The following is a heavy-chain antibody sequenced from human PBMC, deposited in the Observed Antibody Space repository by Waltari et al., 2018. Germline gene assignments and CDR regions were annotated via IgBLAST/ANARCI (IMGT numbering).Heavy chain of an antibody. CDR1: GVSVSTPLLY. CDR3: ASHERVVPVFIES. D-gene: IGHD3-22*01. J-gene: IGHJ1*01. V-gene: IGHV4-39*01. Sequence: KESGPRLVKPSDTLSINCTVSGVSVSTPLLYWTWLRQSPGKGPEWIASVFHSGTTYYNPSLRGRVSMSVDSARGQFSLKLYPVTAADTAVYFCASHERVVPVFIESWGQGILVTVSS. CDR2: VFHSGTT.